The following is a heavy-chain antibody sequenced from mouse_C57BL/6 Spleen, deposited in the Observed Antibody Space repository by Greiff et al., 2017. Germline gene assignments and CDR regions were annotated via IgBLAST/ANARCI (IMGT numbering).Heavy chain of an antibody. Sequence: EVQLQQSGPELVKPGSSVKISCKASGYTFTDYYMNWVKQRPGKSLEWIGDINPNNGGTSYNQKFKGKATLTVDNSSSTAYMQLRSLTSEDSAVYYCARAGDYYSFDYWGQGTSVTVSA. CDR1: GYTFTDYY. V-gene: IGHV1-26*01. J-gene: IGHJ4*01. CDR3: ARAGDYYSFDY. CDR2: INPNNGGT.